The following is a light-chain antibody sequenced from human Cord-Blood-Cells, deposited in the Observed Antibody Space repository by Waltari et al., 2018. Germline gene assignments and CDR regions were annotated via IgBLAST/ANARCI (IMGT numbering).Light chain of an antibody. CDR1: QDISNY. CDR2: DAS. Sequence: DFQMTQSPSSLSASVGDRVTITCQASQDISNYLNWYQQKPGKAPKLLIYDASNLETGVPSRFSGSGSGTDFTFTISSLQPEDIATYYCQQYDNLPRLTFGGGTKVEIK. J-gene: IGKJ4*01. CDR3: QQYDNLPRLT. V-gene: IGKV1-33*01.